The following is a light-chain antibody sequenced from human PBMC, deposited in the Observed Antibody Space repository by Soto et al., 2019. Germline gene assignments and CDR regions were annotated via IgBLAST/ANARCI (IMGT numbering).Light chain of an antibody. J-gene: IGKJ4*01. Sequence: QSPSSLSASTGDRVTITCRASQGISSYLAWYQQKPGKAPKLLIYAASTLQSGVPSRFSGSGSGTDFTLTISCLQSEDFATYYCQQYYSYPLTFGGGTKV. CDR2: AAS. CDR1: QGISSY. CDR3: QQYYSYPLT. V-gene: IGKV1-8*01.